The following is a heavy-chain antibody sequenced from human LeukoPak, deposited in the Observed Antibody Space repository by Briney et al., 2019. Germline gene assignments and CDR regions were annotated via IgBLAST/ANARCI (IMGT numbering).Heavy chain of an antibody. CDR2: ISAYNGNT. CDR1: GYTFTSYG. Sequence: ASVKVSCKASGYTFTSYGISWVRQAPGQARESMGWISAYNGNTNYAQKLQGRVTMTTDTSTSTAYMELRSLRSDDTAVYYCARDWLEPDGYDYWGQGTLVTVSS. CDR3: ARDWLEPDGYDY. D-gene: IGHD1-1*01. J-gene: IGHJ4*02. V-gene: IGHV1-18*01.